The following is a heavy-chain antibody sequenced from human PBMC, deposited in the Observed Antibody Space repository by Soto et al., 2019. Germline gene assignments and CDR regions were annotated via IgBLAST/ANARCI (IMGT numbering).Heavy chain of an antibody. CDR2: ISSSSSYI. D-gene: IGHD6-6*01. J-gene: IGHJ3*02. V-gene: IGHV3-21*01. CDR3: ARDHGVGGYSSSSGAFDI. Sequence: GGSLRLSCAASGFTFSSYSMNWVRQAPGKGLEWVSSISSSSSYIYYADSVKGRFTISRDNAKNSLYLQMNSLRAEDTAVYYCARDHGVGGYSSSSGAFDIWGKGTMVTVSS. CDR1: GFTFSSYS.